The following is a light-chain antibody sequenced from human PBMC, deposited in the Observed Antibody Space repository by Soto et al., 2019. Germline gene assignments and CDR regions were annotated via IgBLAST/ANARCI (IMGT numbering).Light chain of an antibody. CDR3: QSYDSSLRGNV. J-gene: IGLJ1*01. CDR1: SSNIGAGYD. V-gene: IGLV1-40*01. CDR2: GNS. Sequence: QSVLTQPPSVSGAPGQRVTISCTGSSSNIGAGYDVHWYQQLPGTAPKLLIYGNSNRPSGVPDRFSGSKSGTSASLAITGLQAEDEADYYCQSYDSSLRGNVFGTGTKVTVL.